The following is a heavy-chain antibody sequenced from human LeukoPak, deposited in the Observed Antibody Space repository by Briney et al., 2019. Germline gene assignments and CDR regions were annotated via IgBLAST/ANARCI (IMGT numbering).Heavy chain of an antibody. V-gene: IGHV4-59*01. CDR1: GGSMSRYY. CDR2: MYYSGST. D-gene: IGHD3-3*02. CDR3: ARSSTGSYFDY. Sequence: KTSETLSLTCTVSGGSMSRYYWSWIRQPPGKGLEWIGYMYYSGSTKYNPSLKSRVTISVDTPKNQFFLKLSSVTAADTAVYYCARSSTGSYFDYWGQGTLVTVSS. J-gene: IGHJ4*02.